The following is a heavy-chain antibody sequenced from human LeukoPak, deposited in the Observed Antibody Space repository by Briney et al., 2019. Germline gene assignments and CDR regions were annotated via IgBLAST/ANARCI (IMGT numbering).Heavy chain of an antibody. V-gene: IGHV4-59*01. CDR2: IYYSGST. CDR3: ARGAQAHYYYYMDV. CDR1: GGSISSYY. J-gene: IGHJ6*03. Sequence: SETLSLTCTVSGGSISSYYWSWIRQPPGKGLDWIGYIYYSGSTNYNPSLKSRVTISVDTSKNQFSLKLSSVTAADTAVYYCARGAQAHYYYYMDVWGKGTTVTVSS.